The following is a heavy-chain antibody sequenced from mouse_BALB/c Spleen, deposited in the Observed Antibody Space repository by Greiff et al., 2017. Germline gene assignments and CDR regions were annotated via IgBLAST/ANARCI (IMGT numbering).Heavy chain of an antibody. CDR2: INPSNGRT. CDR3: AGYDYDVGYYAMDY. J-gene: IGHJ4*01. CDR1: GYTFTSYW. D-gene: IGHD2-4*01. V-gene: IGHV1S81*02. Sequence: QVQLQQPGAELVKPGASVKLSCKASGYTFTSYWMHWVKQRPGQGLEWIGEINPSNGRTNYNEKFKSKATLTVDKSSSTAYMQLSSLTSEDSAVYYCAGYDYDVGYYAMDYWGQGTSVTVSS.